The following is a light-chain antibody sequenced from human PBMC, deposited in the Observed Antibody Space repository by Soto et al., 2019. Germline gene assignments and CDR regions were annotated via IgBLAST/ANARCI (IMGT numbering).Light chain of an antibody. V-gene: IGLV4-69*01. CDR2: LNSDGSH. J-gene: IGLJ3*02. Sequence: QLVLTQSPYASASRGASVKLTCTLSSGHSSYAIAWHQQQPEKGPRYLMKLNSDGSHSKGDGIPDRFSGSSSGAERYLTISSLQSEDEADYYCQTWGTGIRVFGGGTKLTAL. CDR1: SGHSSYA. CDR3: QTWGTGIRV.